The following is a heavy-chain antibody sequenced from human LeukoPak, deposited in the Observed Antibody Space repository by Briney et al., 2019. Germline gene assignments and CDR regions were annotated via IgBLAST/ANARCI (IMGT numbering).Heavy chain of an antibody. CDR1: GGSISSGGYY. Sequence: SQTLSLTCTVSGGSISSGGYYWSWIRQHPGKCLGWIGYIYYSGSTYYNPSLKSRVTISVDTSKNQFSLKLSSVTAADTAVYYCAGLAAAGTPHYWGQGTLVTVSS. CDR2: IYYSGST. V-gene: IGHV4-31*03. D-gene: IGHD6-13*01. CDR3: AGLAAAGTPHY. J-gene: IGHJ4*02.